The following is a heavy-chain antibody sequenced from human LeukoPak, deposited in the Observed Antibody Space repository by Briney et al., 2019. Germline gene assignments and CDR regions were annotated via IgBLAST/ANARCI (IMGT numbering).Heavy chain of an antibody. CDR3: AKVVGATTRGYFDY. CDR2: ITGSGGST. V-gene: IGHV3-23*01. D-gene: IGHD1-26*01. CDR1: GFTFTSYA. J-gene: IGHJ4*02. Sequence: GGSLRLSCRAFGFTFTSYAMSGVGQAPGKGLEGVSTITGSGGSTYYADSVKGRFTISRDNSKNTLYLQMNSLRAEDTAVYYCAKVVGATTRGYFDYWGQGTLVTVSS.